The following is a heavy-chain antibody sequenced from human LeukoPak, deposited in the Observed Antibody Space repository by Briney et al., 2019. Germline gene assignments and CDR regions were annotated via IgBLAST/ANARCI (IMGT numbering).Heavy chain of an antibody. CDR2: IYYGGST. CDR3: ARHTAATVVAPIDY. V-gene: IGHV4-39*01. Sequence: TSSETLSLTCTVSGGSISSSSYYSGWIRQPPGKGLEWIGNIYYGGSTYFNPSLKSRVTISVDTSKNQFSLKLSSVTAADTAVYYCARHTAATVVAPIDYWGQGTLVTVSS. CDR1: GGSISSSSYY. D-gene: IGHD4-23*01. J-gene: IGHJ4*02.